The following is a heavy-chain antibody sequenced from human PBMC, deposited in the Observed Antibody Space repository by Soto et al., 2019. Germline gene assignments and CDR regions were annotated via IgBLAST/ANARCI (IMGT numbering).Heavy chain of an antibody. D-gene: IGHD2-15*01. CDR2: IYSSGST. V-gene: IGHV4-59*01. CDR3: ARDKYCSGGSCRKNWFDP. CDR1: GGSISTNY. J-gene: IGHJ5*02. Sequence: SETLSLTCTVSGGSISTNYWTWIRLPPGKGPKRIGYIYSSGSTNYNPSIRGRVTLSVDASKNQVSLKLSSVTAADTAVFYCARDKYCSGGSCRKNWFDPWGQGTLVTVSA.